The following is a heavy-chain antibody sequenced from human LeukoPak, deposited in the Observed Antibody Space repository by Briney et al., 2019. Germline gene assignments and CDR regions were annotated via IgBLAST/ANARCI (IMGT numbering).Heavy chain of an antibody. CDR1: GFTFSSYS. CDR3: AKVRVVVVPAAPFDY. CDR2: ITSSSSYI. Sequence: GGSLRLSCAASGFTFSSYSMNWVRQAPGKGLEWVSSITSSSSYIYYADSVKGRFTISRDNARNSLSLQMNSLRAEDTAVYYCAKVRVVVVPAAPFDYWGQGTLVTVSS. J-gene: IGHJ4*02. D-gene: IGHD2-2*01. V-gene: IGHV3-21*04.